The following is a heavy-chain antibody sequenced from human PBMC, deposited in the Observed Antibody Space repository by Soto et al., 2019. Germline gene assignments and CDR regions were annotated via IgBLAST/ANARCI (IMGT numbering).Heavy chain of an antibody. J-gene: IGHJ4*02. CDR2: ISGSGGST. Sequence: EVQLLESGGGLVQPGGSLRLSCAASGFTFSSYAMSWVRQAPGKGLEWVSAISGSGGSTYYADSVKGRFTISRDXSKXXXXXXXXXXXXXXXXXXXXAKGRGLLLWFGESYYFDYWGQGTLVTVSS. CDR3: AKGRGLLLWFGESYYFDY. D-gene: IGHD3-10*01. CDR1: GFTFSSYA. V-gene: IGHV3-23*01.